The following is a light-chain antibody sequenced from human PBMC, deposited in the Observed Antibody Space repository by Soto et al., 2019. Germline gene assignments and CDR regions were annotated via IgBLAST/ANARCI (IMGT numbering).Light chain of an antibody. Sequence: QAVVTQEPSLTVSPGGTVTLSCGSSTXSVTSGLYPYWFQQKPGQAPRTLIYGTTNRHSSTPARFSGSLLGGKAALTLSGAQPEDEADYYCMLSYSGVRVFGGGTKVTVL. J-gene: IGLJ3*02. CDR3: MLSYSGVRV. V-gene: IGLV7-46*01. CDR2: GTT. CDR1: TXSVTSGLY.